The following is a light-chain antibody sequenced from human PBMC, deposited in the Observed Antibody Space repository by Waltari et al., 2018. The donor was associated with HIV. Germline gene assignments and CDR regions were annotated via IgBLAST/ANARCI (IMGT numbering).Light chain of an antibody. Sequence: DIVMAQSPDSLAVSLGERATINCKSSQSILYTSNNQNYLAWYQQKPGQPPKLLIYWASSRESGVPDRFSGSGSGTEFTLTITSLQAEDFAVYYCQQYNSWPGTFGQGTKVEIK. J-gene: IGKJ1*01. CDR1: QSILYTSNNQNY. V-gene: IGKV4-1*01. CDR2: WAS. CDR3: QQYNSWPGT.